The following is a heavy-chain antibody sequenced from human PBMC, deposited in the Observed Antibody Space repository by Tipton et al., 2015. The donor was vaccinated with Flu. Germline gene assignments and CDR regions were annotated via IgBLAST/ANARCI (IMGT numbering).Heavy chain of an antibody. CDR1: GGSFSGYY. CDR3: ARSSTYYYDSSGYYPFDY. D-gene: IGHD3-22*01. CDR2: INHSGST. V-gene: IGHV4-34*01. J-gene: IGHJ4*02. Sequence: LRLSCAVYGGSFSGYYWSWIRQPPGKGLEWIGEINHSGSTNYNPSLKSRVTISVDTSKNQFSLKLSSVTAADTAVYYCARSSTYYYDSSGYYPFDYWGQGTLVTVSS.